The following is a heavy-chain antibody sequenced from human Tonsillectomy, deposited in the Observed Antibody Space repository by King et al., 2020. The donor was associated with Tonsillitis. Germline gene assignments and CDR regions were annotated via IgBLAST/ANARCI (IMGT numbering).Heavy chain of an antibody. J-gene: IGHJ5*02. CDR3: ARATDLAWFDP. D-gene: IGHD3-3*02. V-gene: IGHV2-70*04. CDR2: IDWDDEK. Sequence: VTLKESGPALVKPTQTLTLTCTFSGFSLSTSGMRGIWIRQPPGKALEWLARIDWDDEKFYTTSLKTRLTISKATSKNQVLLRMTNMDPVDTATYYCARATDLAWFDPWGQGTLVTVSS. CDR1: GFSLSTSGMR.